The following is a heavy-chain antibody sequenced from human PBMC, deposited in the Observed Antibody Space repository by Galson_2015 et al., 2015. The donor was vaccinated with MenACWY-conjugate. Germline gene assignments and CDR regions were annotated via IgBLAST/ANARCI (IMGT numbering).Heavy chain of an antibody. CDR1: GFTFSGSA. D-gene: IGHD5-24*01. J-gene: IGHJ5*02. Sequence: SLRLSCAASGFTFSGSAMHWVCQASGKGLEWVGRIRSKANSYATAYAASVKGRFTISRDDSKNTAYLQMNSLKTEDTAVYYCTRGEMATIEGLGFDPWGQGTLVTVSS. V-gene: IGHV3-73*01. CDR3: TRGEMATIEGLGFDP. CDR2: IRSKANSYAT.